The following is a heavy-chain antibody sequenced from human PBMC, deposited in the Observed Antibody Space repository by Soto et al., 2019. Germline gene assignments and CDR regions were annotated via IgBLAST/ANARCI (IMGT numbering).Heavy chain of an antibody. CDR2: NYYSGNT. CDR1: GGSTSSDNY. CDR3: AREGGESSDGLYYFDS. D-gene: IGHD3-16*01. J-gene: IGHJ4*02. V-gene: IGHV4-30-4*01. Sequence: PSETLSLTCTVSGGSTSSDNYWSWIRQPPGKGLEWIGHNYYSGNTDYNPSLKSRLAISIDTSKNQFSLKLSSVTAADTAVYFCAREGGESSDGLYYFDSWGQGSLVTV.